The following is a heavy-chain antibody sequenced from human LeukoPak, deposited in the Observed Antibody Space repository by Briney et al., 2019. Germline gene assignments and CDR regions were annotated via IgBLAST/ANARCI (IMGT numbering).Heavy chain of an antibody. V-gene: IGHV3-21*01. Sequence: GGALRLSCAASGFXFSSYSINWGRQAPGEGLEWGSSISSSSSYIYYADSVKGRFTISRDNAKNSLYLQLNSLRAEDTAVYYCARDPEDFYYYDSSGRTAEYFQHWGQGTLVTVSS. CDR2: ISSSSSYI. D-gene: IGHD3-22*01. CDR1: GFXFSSYS. CDR3: ARDPEDFYYYDSSGRTAEYFQH. J-gene: IGHJ1*01.